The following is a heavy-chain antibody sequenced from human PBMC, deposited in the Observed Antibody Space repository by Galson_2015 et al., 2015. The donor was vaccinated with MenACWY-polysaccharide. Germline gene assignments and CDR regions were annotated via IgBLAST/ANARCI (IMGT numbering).Heavy chain of an antibody. V-gene: IGHV3-48*02. CDR1: GFTFSYYN. J-gene: IGHJ3*02. CDR3: ARDNMVAGAVDI. CDR2: ISSTSSAI. D-gene: IGHD5-12*01. Sequence: SLRLSCAASGFTFSYYNIDWVRQAPGKGLEWVSYISSTSSAIYYADSVKGRFTISRDNAKNSLYLQMNSLRDEDTAIYYCARDNMVAGAVDIWGQGIMVAVSS.